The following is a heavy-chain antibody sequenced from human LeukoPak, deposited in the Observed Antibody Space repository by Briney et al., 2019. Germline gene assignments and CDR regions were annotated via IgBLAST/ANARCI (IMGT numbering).Heavy chain of an antibody. J-gene: IGHJ4*02. CDR2: IYPGDSDT. CDR3: ARGYCSGGACRYVTKYFDY. CDR1: GYSFTTSW. V-gene: IGHV5-51*01. D-gene: IGHD2-15*01. Sequence: GESLEISGQSSGYSFTTSWIGGVRRMPGKGLEGMGIIYPGDSDTRYSPSFQGQVTISADKSISTAYLQWSSLKASDTAMYYCARGYCSGGACRYVTKYFDYWGQGTLVTVSS.